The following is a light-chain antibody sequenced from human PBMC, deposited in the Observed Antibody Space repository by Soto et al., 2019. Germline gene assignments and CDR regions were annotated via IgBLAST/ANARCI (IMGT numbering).Light chain of an antibody. CDR2: GAT. J-gene: IGKJ1*01. CDR1: QSISRT. Sequence: EIGLEQSSDTPSVYQGERATLSCRASQSISRTLSWYQQKPGQAPRLLIHGATTRATGIPARFSGSGSGTEFTRTISSLQSEDFVVYYRQQYNNWPRTFGQGTKVDIK. V-gene: IGKV3-15*01. CDR3: QQYNNWPRT.